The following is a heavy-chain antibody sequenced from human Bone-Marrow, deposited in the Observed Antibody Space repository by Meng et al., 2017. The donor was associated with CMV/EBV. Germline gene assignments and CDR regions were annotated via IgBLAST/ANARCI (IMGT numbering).Heavy chain of an antibody. Sequence: GESLKISCAASGFTFSSYAMHWVRQAPGKGLEWVAVIPYDGSNKYYADSVKGRFTISRDNSKNTLYLQMDSLRAEDTAVYYCAALGFCISTSCYTGVFDPWGQGTLVTVSS. CDR1: GFTFSSYA. D-gene: IGHD2-2*02. CDR2: IPYDGSNK. J-gene: IGHJ5*02. V-gene: IGHV3-30-3*02. CDR3: AALGFCISTSCYTGVFDP.